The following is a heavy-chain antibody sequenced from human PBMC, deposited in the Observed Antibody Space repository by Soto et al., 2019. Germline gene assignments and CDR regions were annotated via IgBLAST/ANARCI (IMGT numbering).Heavy chain of an antibody. D-gene: IGHD5-12*01. CDR2: IYPGDSDT. CDR3: ARNDGAIVATIGSRYYYYGMDV. CDR1: GYSFTSYW. J-gene: IGHJ6*02. V-gene: IGHV5-51*01. Sequence: GESLKISCKGSGYSFTSYWIGWVRQMPGKGLEWMGIIYPGDSDTRYSPSFQGQVTISADKSISTAYLQWSSLKASDTAMYYCARNDGAIVATIGSRYYYYGMDVWGQGTTVTVSS.